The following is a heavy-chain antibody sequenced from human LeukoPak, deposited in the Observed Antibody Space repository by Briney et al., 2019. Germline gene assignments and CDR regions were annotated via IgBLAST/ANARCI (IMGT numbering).Heavy chain of an antibody. CDR3: ASTLMAGTDNYWFDP. CDR2: IYPGDSDT. V-gene: IGHV5-51*01. CDR1: GYSFTSYW. D-gene: IGHD6-19*01. Sequence: GESLQTSCKGSGYSFTSYWIGWVRPLPGKGLEWMGIIYPGDSDTRYSPSFQGQVTISADKSISTAYLQWSSLKASDTAMYYCASTLMAGTDNYWFDPWGQGTLVTVSS. J-gene: IGHJ5*02.